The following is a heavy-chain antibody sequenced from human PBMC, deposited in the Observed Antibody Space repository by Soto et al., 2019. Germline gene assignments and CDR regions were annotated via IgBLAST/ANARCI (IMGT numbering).Heavy chain of an antibody. Sequence: EVQLLESGGGLVQPGGSLRLSCAASGFTFSSYAMNWVRQAPGKGLEWLASITFRGDYTYYAESVKGRFTLSRDNSRNRLDLQMDSLKVEDVALYYCAKLGTMGVFDNWGQGTLLTVSS. CDR2: ITFRGDYT. J-gene: IGHJ4*02. CDR1: GFTFSSYA. CDR3: AKLGTMGVFDN. D-gene: IGHD1-26*01. V-gene: IGHV3-23*01.